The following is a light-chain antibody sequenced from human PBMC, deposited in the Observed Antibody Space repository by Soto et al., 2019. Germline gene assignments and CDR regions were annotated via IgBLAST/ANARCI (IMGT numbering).Light chain of an antibody. CDR3: QQYGSSLGVT. Sequence: VLTKSPGTLSLTPGERATLSCRAGQSVSSSYLAWYQQKPGQAPRLLIYGASSRATGIPDRFSGSGSGTDFTLTISRLEPEDFAVYYCQQYGSSLGVTFGGGTKVDI. CDR2: GAS. J-gene: IGKJ4*01. CDR1: QSVSSSY. V-gene: IGKV3-20*01.